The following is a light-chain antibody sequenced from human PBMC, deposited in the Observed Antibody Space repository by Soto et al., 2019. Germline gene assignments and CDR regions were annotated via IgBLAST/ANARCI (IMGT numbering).Light chain of an antibody. CDR3: QRNGTSPCT. J-gene: IGKJ1*01. CDR2: GAS. CDR1: QSVSSNY. Sequence: LSPGERATLSCRASQSVSSNYLAWYQKKPGQAPRLLIYGASSRATGISDRFSGSGSGTDFTLTISRLEPEDFAVYYCQRNGTSPCTFGQKTKV. V-gene: IGKV3-20*01.